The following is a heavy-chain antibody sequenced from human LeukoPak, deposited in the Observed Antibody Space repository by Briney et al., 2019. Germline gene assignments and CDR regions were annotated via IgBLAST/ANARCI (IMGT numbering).Heavy chain of an antibody. CDR1: GFTFDDYG. J-gene: IGHJ3*02. Sequence: GGSLRLSCAASGFTFDDYGMSWIRQAPGKGLEWVSGINWNGGSTGYADSVKGRFTISRDNAKNSLYLQMNSLRAEDTALYHCARVDSSGWWGAFDIWGQGTMVTVSS. CDR3: ARVDSSGWWGAFDI. D-gene: IGHD6-19*01. CDR2: INWNGGST. V-gene: IGHV3-20*01.